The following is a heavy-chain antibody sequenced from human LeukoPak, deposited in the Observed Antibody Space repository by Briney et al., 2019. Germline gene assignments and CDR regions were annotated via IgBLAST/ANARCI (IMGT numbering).Heavy chain of an antibody. CDR2: IKHDGSDK. Sequence: PGGSLRLSCAASGFMFSSYWMSWVRQAPGKGLEWVANIKHDGSDKYYVDSVTGRFTISRDNAKNSLSLQMNSLRVDDTAVYYCATICSTSCYGYYMDVWGKGTTVTVSS. CDR1: GFMFSSYW. J-gene: IGHJ6*03. D-gene: IGHD2-2*01. V-gene: IGHV3-7*01. CDR3: ATICSTSCYGYYMDV.